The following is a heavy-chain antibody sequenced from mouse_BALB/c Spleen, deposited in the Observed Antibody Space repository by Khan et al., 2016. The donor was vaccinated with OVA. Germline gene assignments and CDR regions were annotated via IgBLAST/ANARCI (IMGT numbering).Heavy chain of an antibody. CDR3: ARSGGNFHWYFDV. J-gene: IGHJ1*01. CDR1: GFTFSSFG. CDR2: ISSGSSTI. Sequence: EVMLVESGGGLVQPGGSRKLSCAASGFTFSSFGMHWVRQAPKKGLEWVAYISSGSSTIYYVDTVKGRFTISRDNPKHTLFLQMTSLRSEDTAMYYCARSGGNFHWYFDVWGAGTSVTVSS. V-gene: IGHV5-17*02. D-gene: IGHD2-1*01.